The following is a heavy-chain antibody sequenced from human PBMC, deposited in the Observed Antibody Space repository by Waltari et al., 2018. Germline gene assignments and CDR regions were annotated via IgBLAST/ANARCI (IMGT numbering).Heavy chain of an antibody. D-gene: IGHD3-3*01. J-gene: IGHJ6*03. CDR1: GGSLSGYY. CDR2: INHSGST. Sequence: QVQLQQWGAGLLKPSETLSLTCAVYGGSLSGYYWSWIRQPPGKGLEWIGEINHSGSTNYNPSLKSRVTISVDTSKNQFSLKLSSVTAADTAVYYCARAIGFLSGFPNYYYCYYMDVWDKGTTVTVSS. CDR3: ARAIGFLSGFPNYYYCYYMDV. V-gene: IGHV4-34*01.